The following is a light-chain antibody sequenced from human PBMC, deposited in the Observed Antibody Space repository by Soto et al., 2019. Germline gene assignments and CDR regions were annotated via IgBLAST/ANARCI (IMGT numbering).Light chain of an antibody. Sequence: IQLTQSPSSLSASVGARARITCRASQAISSHLAWYPQKPGTGPQLLIHGASVLQTGVPSRFSGSANGPGTEFSLTIMSLQPDDIATYYCQQCSSYSAWTFGEGTKVDI. CDR1: QAISSH. V-gene: IGKV1-5*01. CDR3: QQCSSYSAWT. J-gene: IGKJ1*01. CDR2: GAS.